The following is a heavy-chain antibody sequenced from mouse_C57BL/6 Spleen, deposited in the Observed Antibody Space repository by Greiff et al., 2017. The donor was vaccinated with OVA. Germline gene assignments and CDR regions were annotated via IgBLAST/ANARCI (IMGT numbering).Heavy chain of an antibody. D-gene: IGHD2-4*01. J-gene: IGHJ1*03. CDR2: IDPSDSYT. CDR1: GYTFTSYW. Sequence: QVQLQQPGAELVMPGASVKLSCKASGYTFTSYWMHWVKQRPGQGLEWIGEIDPSDSYTNYNQKFKGKSTLTVDKSSSTAYMQLSSLTSEDSAVYYGARKRGYDYDWYFDVWGTGTTVTVSS. CDR3: ARKRGYDYDWYFDV. V-gene: IGHV1-69*01.